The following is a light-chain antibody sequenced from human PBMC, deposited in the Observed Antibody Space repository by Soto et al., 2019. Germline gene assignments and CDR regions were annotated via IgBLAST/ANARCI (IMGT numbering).Light chain of an antibody. Sequence: DIVLAQSPLSLPVTPGEPASISCRSSQSLLQSNGYNYLDWYLQKPGQSPQLLIYLGSNRASGVPVRFSGSGSGTDFTLKISRVEAEYVGVYYCMQALQTPLTFGGGTKVEIK. CDR1: QSLLQSNGYNY. J-gene: IGKJ4*01. CDR2: LGS. V-gene: IGKV2-28*01. CDR3: MQALQTPLT.